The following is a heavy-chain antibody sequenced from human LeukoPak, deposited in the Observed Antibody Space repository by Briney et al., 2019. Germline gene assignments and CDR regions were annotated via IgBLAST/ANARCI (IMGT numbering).Heavy chain of an antibody. V-gene: IGHV4-4*07. D-gene: IGHD1-26*01. J-gene: IGHJ2*01. CDR3: ARSFLGDWYFDL. Sequence: PSETLSLTCTVSGASINSHYWSWIRQPAGKGLEWIGRIYISGSTNYNSSLQSRVTISVDTSKDQFSLRLTSVTAADTAMYYCARSFLGDWYFDLWGRGTLVTVSS. CDR1: GASINSHY. CDR2: IYISGST.